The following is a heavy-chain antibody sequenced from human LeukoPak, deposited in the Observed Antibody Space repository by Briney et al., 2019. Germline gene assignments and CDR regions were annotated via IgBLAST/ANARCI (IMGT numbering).Heavy chain of an antibody. V-gene: IGHV3-7*01. D-gene: IGHD6-13*01. CDR3: SNGIYSPSY. CDR1: GFTFTLYW. Sequence: GGSLRLSCTTSGFTFTLYWMAWIRQSPGKGLEWVTNINQDESQQYYLVSVEGRFTVSRDNARNSVYLHMNNLRVEDTAVYYCSNGIYSPSYWGRGTLVTVSS. J-gene: IGHJ4*02. CDR2: INQDESQQ.